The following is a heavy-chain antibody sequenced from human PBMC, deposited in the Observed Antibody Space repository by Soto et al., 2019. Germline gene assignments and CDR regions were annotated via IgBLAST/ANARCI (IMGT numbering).Heavy chain of an antibody. CDR1: VYTFTGYY. D-gene: IGHD3-9*01. CDR3: ARDLNYDILTGYYTDLGREDYYYGMDV. Sequence: ASVKVSCKASVYTFTGYYMHWVRQAPGQGLERKRCINPNRGGKNNAQKFQGWVTMNRDTSISQAYMELSRLRFDDTAVYYCARDLNYDILTGYYTDLGREDYYYGMDVWGQGTTVTVSS. V-gene: IGHV1-2*04. CDR2: INPNRGGK. J-gene: IGHJ6*02.